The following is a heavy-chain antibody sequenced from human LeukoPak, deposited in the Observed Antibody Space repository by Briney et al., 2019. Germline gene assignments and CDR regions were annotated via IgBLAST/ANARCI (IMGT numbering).Heavy chain of an antibody. J-gene: IGHJ4*02. CDR3: ARYGSGTSPPFFDY. CDR2: ISWNSGSI. CDR1: GFTFDDYA. D-gene: IGHD3-10*01. V-gene: IGHV3-9*01. Sequence: GGSLRLSCAASGFTFDDYAMHWVRQAPGKGLEWVSGISWNSGSIGYADSVKGRFTISRDNAKNTLYLQMNSLRAEDTAVYYCARYGSGTSPPFFDYWGQGTLVTVSS.